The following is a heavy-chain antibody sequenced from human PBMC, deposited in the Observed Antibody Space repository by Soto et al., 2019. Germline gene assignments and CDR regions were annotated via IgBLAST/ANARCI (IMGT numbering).Heavy chain of an antibody. D-gene: IGHD1-26*01. CDR3: ARAPYRGSPTPPPYYSARDV. V-gene: IGHV1-2*02. CDR2: INPNSGGT. CDR1: GYTFAGYY. Sequence: ASVKVSCKASGYTFAGYYMHWVRQAPGQGLEWMGWINPNSGGTNYAQKFQGRVTMTRDTSISTAYMEVNRLISDDTAVYYCARAPYRGSPTPPPYYSARDVWGKGTTVTVPS. J-gene: IGHJ6*04.